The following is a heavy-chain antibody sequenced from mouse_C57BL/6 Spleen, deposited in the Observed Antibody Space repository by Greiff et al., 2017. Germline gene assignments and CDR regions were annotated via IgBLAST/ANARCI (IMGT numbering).Heavy chain of an antibody. V-gene: IGHV5-17*01. J-gene: IGHJ1*03. CDR2: ISSGSSTI. Sequence: DVHLVESGGGLVKPGGSLKLSCAASGFTFSDYGMHWVRQAPEKGLEWVAYISSGSSTIYYADTVKGRFTISRDNAKNTLFLQMTSLRSEDTAMYYCASPYYGSSDWYFDVWGTGTTVTVSS. CDR3: ASPYYGSSDWYFDV. D-gene: IGHD1-1*01. CDR1: GFTFSDYG.